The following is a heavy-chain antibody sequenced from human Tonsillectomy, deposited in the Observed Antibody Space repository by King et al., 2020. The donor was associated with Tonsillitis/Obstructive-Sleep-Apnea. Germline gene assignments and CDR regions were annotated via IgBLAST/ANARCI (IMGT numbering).Heavy chain of an antibody. CDR1: GGSISSTNW. Sequence: QLQESGPGLVKPSGTPSLTCAVSGGSISSTNWWNWVRQPPGKGLEWIGEIYHSGRANYNPSLKSRVTISVDKSKNQFSLNLSSVTAADTAVYYCARDVRFSEWLLWGGFDYWGPGTLVTVSS. J-gene: IGHJ4*02. CDR3: ARDVRFSEWLLWGGFDY. V-gene: IGHV4-4*02. D-gene: IGHD3-3*01. CDR2: IYHSGRA.